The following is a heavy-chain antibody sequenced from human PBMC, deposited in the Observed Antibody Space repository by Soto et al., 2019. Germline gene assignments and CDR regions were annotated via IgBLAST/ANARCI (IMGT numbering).Heavy chain of an antibody. Sequence: VQLVESGGGVVQPGRSLRLSCAASGFTFSSYGMHWVRQAPGKGLEWVAVISYDGSNKYYADSVKGRFTISRDNSKNTLYLQMNSLRAEDTAVYYCAKDLPLYCGGDCSQDYWGQGTLVTVSS. CDR2: ISYDGSNK. CDR1: GFTFSSYG. D-gene: IGHD2-21*02. J-gene: IGHJ4*02. CDR3: AKDLPLYCGGDCSQDY. V-gene: IGHV3-30*18.